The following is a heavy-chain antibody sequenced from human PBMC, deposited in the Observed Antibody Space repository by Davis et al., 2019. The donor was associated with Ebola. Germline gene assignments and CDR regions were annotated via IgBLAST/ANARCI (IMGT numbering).Heavy chain of an antibody. J-gene: IGHJ4*02. CDR3: ARRSGPDY. Sequence: GESLKISCAVSGFTFSSYAMSWVRQAPGKGLEWVSAISGSGGSTYYADSVKGRFTISRDNSKNTLYLQMNSLRAEDTAVYYCARRSGPDYWGQGTLVTVSS. CDR1: GFTFSSYA. CDR2: ISGSGGST. D-gene: IGHD2-15*01. V-gene: IGHV3-23*01.